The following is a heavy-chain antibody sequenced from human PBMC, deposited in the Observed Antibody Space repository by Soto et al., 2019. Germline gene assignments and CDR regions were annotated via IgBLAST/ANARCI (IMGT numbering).Heavy chain of an antibody. D-gene: IGHD2-2*01. V-gene: IGHV4-4*02. CDR3: ARVVGGYYYGMDV. J-gene: IGHJ6*02. CDR1: GGSISSSNW. CDR2: VYHSGST. Sequence: QVQLQESGPGLVKPSGTLSLTCAVSGGSISSSNWWSWVRQPPGKGLEWIGEVYHSGSTNYNPSLKRRVTISVDKTKNQFSLKLSSVTSADTAVYYCARVVGGYYYGMDVWGQGTTVTVSS.